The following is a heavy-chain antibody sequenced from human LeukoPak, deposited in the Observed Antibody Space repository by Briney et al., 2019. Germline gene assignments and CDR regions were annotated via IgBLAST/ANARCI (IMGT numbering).Heavy chain of an antibody. CDR2: INHSGST. D-gene: IGHD6-13*01. V-gene: IGHV4-34*01. CDR1: GGSFSGYY. CDR3: ARGSAAAGNNFDY. Sequence: SETLSLTCAVYGGSFSGYYWSWIRQPPGKGLEWIGEINHSGSTNYNPSLKSRVTISVDRSKNQFSLKLSSVTAADTAVYYCARGSAAAGNNFDYWGQGTLVTVSS. J-gene: IGHJ4*02.